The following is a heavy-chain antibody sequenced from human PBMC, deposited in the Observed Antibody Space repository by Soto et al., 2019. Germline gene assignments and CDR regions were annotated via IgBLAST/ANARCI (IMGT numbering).Heavy chain of an antibody. CDR3: AKDRFDVGATNWFDP. Sequence: QVQLVQSGAEVKKPGASVKVSCKASGYTFTSYGISWVRQAPGQGLEWMGWISAYNGNTNYAQKLQGRVTMTTNTSASTAYMELRSLRSDDTAVYYCAKDRFDVGATNWFDPWGQGTLVTVSS. CDR2: ISAYNGNT. D-gene: IGHD1-26*01. J-gene: IGHJ5*02. CDR1: GYTFTSYG. V-gene: IGHV1-18*01.